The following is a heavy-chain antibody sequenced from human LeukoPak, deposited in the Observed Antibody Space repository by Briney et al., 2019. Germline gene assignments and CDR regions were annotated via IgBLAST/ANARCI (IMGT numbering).Heavy chain of an antibody. CDR1: GGSFSGYY. Sequence: SETLSLTCAVYGGSFSGYYWSWIRQPPGKGLEWIGEINLSGSTNYNPSLKSRVTISVDTSKNQFSLKLSSVTAADTAVYYCARGRVVVVPAANRRYYFDYWGQGTLVTVSS. J-gene: IGHJ4*02. D-gene: IGHD2-2*01. CDR3: ARGRVVVVPAANRRYYFDY. CDR2: INLSGST. V-gene: IGHV4-34*01.